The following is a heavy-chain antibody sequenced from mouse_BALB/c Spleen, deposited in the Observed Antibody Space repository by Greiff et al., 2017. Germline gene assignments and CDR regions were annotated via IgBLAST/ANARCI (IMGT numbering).Heavy chain of an antibody. CDR2: INPGSGGT. Sequence: VHLVESGAELVRPGTSVKVSCKASGYAFTNYLIEWVKQRPGQGLEWIGVINPGSGGTNYNEKFKGKATLTADKSSSTAYMQLSSLTSDDSAVYFCARYYGSSYWYFDVWGAGTTVTVSS. V-gene: IGHV1-54*01. J-gene: IGHJ1*01. D-gene: IGHD1-1*01. CDR1: GYAFTNYL. CDR3: ARYYGSSYWYFDV.